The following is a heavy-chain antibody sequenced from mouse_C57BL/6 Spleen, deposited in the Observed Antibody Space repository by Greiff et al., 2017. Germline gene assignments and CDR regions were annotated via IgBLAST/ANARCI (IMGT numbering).Heavy chain of an antibody. CDR2: INPNNGDT. D-gene: IGHD2-5*01. V-gene: IGHV1-22*01. CDR1: GYTFTDYN. Sequence: EVKLMESGPELVKPGASVKMSCKASGYTFTDYNMHWVKQSHGKSLEWIGYINPNNGDTNYNGKFKGKATLTADKSSSTAYMQRSSLTSEDSAVYFCARDYSNYDYYAMDYWGQGTSVTVSS. J-gene: IGHJ4*01. CDR3: ARDYSNYDYYAMDY.